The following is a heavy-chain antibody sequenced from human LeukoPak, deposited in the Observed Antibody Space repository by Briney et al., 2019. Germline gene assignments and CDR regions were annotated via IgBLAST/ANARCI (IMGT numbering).Heavy chain of an antibody. CDR2: IYHSGST. CDR1: GGSISSSNW. J-gene: IGHJ4*02. Sequence: PSETLSLTCAVSGGSISSSNWWSWVRQPPGKGLEWIGEIYHSGSTNYNPSLKSRVTISVDKSKNQFSLRLSSVTAADTAVYYCARDSGAYSNYVDWGQGTLVTVSS. V-gene: IGHV4-4*02. D-gene: IGHD4-11*01. CDR3: ARDSGAYSNYVD.